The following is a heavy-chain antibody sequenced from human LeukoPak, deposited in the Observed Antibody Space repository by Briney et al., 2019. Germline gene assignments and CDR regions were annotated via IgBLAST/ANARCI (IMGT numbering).Heavy chain of an antibody. Sequence: ASVKVSRKASGHTFINYGISWVRQAPGQGLEWMGWISAYNGNTNYAQKLQGRVTMTTDTSTSTAYMELRSLRSEDTAVYYCARDESSGYSNYAFDIWGQGTMVTVSS. D-gene: IGHD3-22*01. J-gene: IGHJ3*02. CDR1: GHTFINYG. V-gene: IGHV1-18*01. CDR3: ARDESSGYSNYAFDI. CDR2: ISAYNGNT.